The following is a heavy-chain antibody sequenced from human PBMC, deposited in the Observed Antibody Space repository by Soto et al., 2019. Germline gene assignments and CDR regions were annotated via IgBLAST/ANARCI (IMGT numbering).Heavy chain of an antibody. J-gene: IGHJ3*02. Sequence: QVQLQQWGAGLLKPSETLSLTCAVYGGFVSSGTYYWSWIRQPPGKGLEWIGEMSHSGGTHFNPSLNSRVTVSVDTSKNQFSLKMSSVTAADTALYYCARAERGTATTVVDAFDIWGPGTMVTVSS. D-gene: IGHD1-1*01. CDR3: ARAERGTATTVVDAFDI. CDR2: MSHSGGT. CDR1: GGFVSSGTYY. V-gene: IGHV4-34*01.